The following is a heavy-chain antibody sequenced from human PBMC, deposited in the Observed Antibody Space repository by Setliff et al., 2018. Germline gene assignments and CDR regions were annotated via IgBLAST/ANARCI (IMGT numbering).Heavy chain of an antibody. CDR1: GGSISSSSYY. CDR3: ARRETYYNFWSGYYAY. V-gene: IGHV4-39*07. D-gene: IGHD3-3*01. J-gene: IGHJ4*02. CDR2: IYYSGST. Sequence: SETLSLTCTVSGGSISSSSYYWGWIRQPPGKGLEWIGSIYYSGSTYYNPSLKRRVTIPVDTSKNQFSLKLSSVTAADTAVYYCARRETYYNFWSGYYAYCGQGTLVTVSS.